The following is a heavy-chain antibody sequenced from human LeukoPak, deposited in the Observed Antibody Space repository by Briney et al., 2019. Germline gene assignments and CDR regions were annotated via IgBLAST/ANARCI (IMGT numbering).Heavy chain of an antibody. CDR1: GGTFSSYA. J-gene: IGHJ1*01. Sequence: ASVKVSCKASGGTFSSYAISWVRQAPGQGLEWMGGIIPIFGTANYAQKFQGRVTITADESTSTAYMELSSLRSEDTAVYYCAREGGNYGGNSYFQHWGQGTLVTVSS. CDR3: AREGGNYGGNSYFQH. V-gene: IGHV1-69*13. D-gene: IGHD4-23*01. CDR2: IIPIFGTA.